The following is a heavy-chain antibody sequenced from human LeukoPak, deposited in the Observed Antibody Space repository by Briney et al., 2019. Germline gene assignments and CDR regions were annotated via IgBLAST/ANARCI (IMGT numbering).Heavy chain of an antibody. CDR3: ARGKTMGDY. CDR2: VNPSGGST. J-gene: IGHJ4*02. CDR1: GYTFIIYY. Sequence: ASVKVSCKASGYTFIIYYIHWVRQAPGQGLEWMGTVNPSGGSTNYAQKFQGRITMTRGTSTSTVHMELSSLKSEDTAVYYCARGKTMGDYWGQGTRVTVSS. D-gene: IGHD4/OR15-4a*01. V-gene: IGHV1-46*01.